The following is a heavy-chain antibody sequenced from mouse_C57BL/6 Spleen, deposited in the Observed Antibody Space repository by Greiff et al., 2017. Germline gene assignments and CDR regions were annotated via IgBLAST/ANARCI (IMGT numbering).Heavy chain of an antibody. CDR3: ARRRLGDY. J-gene: IGHJ2*01. CDR2: IDPSDSYT. Sequence: VQLQQPGAELVKPGASVKLSCKASGYTFTSYWMQWVKQRPGQGLEWIGEIDPSDSYTNYNQKFKGKATLTVDTSSRTAYMQLSSLTSEDSAVYYCARRRLGDYWGQGTTLTVSS. V-gene: IGHV1-50*01. CDR1: GYTFTSYW. D-gene: IGHD4-1*01.